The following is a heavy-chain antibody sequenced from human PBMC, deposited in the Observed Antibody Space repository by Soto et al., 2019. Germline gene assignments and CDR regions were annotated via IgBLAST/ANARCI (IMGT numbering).Heavy chain of an antibody. V-gene: IGHV3-9*01. CDR3: AKGPWGVLSGGTPQLLH. CDR1: GFIFDYYA. CDR2: ISWNSDSL. D-gene: IGHD3-16*01. J-gene: IGHJ1*01. Sequence: GGSLRLSCAASGFIFDYYAMYLVRQSPGKGLEWVSSISWNSDSLVYADSVKGRFAISRDNAKNSLHLQMNGLRVDDTALYYCAKGPWGVLSGGTPQLLHWGQGTLVTVS.